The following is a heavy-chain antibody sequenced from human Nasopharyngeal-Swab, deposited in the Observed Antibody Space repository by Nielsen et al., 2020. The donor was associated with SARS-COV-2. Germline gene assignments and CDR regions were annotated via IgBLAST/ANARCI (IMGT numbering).Heavy chain of an antibody. CDR1: GGSIRSSSHF. CDR2: LYYTGTT. J-gene: IGHJ4*02. V-gene: IGHV4-39*01. D-gene: IGHD7-27*01. Sequence: GSLRLSCTVSGGSIRSSSHFWAWIRQPPGKGLEWIGSLYYTGTTHYNPSLKSRVTVSVDTSKSQFSLQLSSVTAADTAVYYCARLRYLGIPAYYFDYWGQGILVTVSS. CDR3: ARLRYLGIPAYYFDY.